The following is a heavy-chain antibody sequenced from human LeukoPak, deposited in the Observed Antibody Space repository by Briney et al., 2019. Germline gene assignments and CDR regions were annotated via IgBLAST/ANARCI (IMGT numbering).Heavy chain of an antibody. V-gene: IGHV3-7*01. D-gene: IGHD4-17*01. J-gene: IGHJ3*02. Sequence: GGSLRLSCAASGFTFSDYWMNWVRQAPGKGLEWVAIIKQDGSEKLYVDSVKGRFTISRDNAKNSLYLQMHSLRDEDTAVYYCARDPNGDNDAFDIWGQGTMVTVSS. CDR2: IKQDGSEK. CDR3: ARDPNGDNDAFDI. CDR1: GFTFSDYW.